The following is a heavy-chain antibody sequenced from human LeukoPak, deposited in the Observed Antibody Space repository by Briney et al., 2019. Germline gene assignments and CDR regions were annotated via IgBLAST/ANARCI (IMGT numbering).Heavy chain of an antibody. CDR2: LSGNSGSP. CDR3: AKDRGSGYYYDSSDYYYSYFDY. J-gene: IGHJ4*02. CDR1: GFTFSSYA. D-gene: IGHD3-22*01. Sequence: GGSLRLSCAASGFTFSSYAMNWVRQAPGKGLEWVSALSGNSGSPYYADSVKGRFTISRDNSKNTLYLQMNSLRAEDTAVYYCAKDRGSGYYYDSSDYYYSYFDYWGQGTLVTVSS. V-gene: IGHV3-23*01.